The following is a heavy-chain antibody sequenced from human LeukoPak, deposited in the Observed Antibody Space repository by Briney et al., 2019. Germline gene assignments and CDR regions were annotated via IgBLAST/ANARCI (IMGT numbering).Heavy chain of an antibody. J-gene: IGHJ4*02. CDR1: GGSISSSSYY. D-gene: IGHD5-24*01. Sequence: SETLSLTCTVSGGSISSSSYYWGGIRRPPGKGLEWIGSIYYSGSTYYNPSLKSRVTISVDTSKNQFSLKLSSVTAADTAVYYCASGRVMNGGWLQPYYFDYWGQGTLVTVSS. CDR2: IYYSGST. V-gene: IGHV4-39*01. CDR3: ASGRVMNGGWLQPYYFDY.